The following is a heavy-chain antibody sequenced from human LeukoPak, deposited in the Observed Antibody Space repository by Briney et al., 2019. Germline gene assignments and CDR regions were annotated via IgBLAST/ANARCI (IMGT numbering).Heavy chain of an antibody. CDR1: GGSISNSSSY. D-gene: IGHD3-16*01. CDR3: ARARYDSLSFDY. J-gene: IGHJ4*02. CDR2: IYYSGST. V-gene: IGHV4-61*05. Sequence: PSETLSLTCTVSGGSISNSSSYWGWIRQPPGKGLEWIGYIYYSGSTNYNPSLKSRVTISVDTSKNQFSLKLSSVTAADTAVYYCARARYDSLSFDYWGQGTLVTVSS.